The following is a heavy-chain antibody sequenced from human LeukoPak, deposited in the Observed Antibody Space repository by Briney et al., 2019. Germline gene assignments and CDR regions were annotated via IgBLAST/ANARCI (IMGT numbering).Heavy chain of an antibody. D-gene: IGHD3-9*01. Sequence: GGSLRLSCAASGFIFSSYDFHWVRQPTGKGLEWVSAIGTTGDTYYSDSVKGRFTISRENAKSSLYLQMNSLRVGDTAVYFCARVKGGNSDWSRDAFDIWRQGTMVAVSS. CDR3: ARVKGGNSDWSRDAFDI. V-gene: IGHV3-13*04. CDR1: GFIFSSYD. CDR2: IGTTGDT. J-gene: IGHJ3*02.